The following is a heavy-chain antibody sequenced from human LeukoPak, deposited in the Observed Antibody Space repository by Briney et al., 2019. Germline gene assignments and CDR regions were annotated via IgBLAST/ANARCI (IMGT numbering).Heavy chain of an antibody. CDR2: IRNDGSIK. J-gene: IGHJ4*02. V-gene: IGHV3-30*02. CDR1: GFTFSNFG. CDR3: AEDWSNSGGSYFDY. D-gene: IGHD1-26*01. Sequence: GGSLRLSCAASGFTFSNFGMHCVRQAPGKGLEWVALIRNDGSIKQYADSVQGRFTISRDNSKNTLYLQMNSLRPEDTAVYYCAEDWSNSGGSYFDYWGQGTLVTVSS.